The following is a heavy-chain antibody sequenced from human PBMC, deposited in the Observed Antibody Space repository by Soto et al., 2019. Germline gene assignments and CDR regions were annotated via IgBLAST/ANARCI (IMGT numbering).Heavy chain of an antibody. CDR1: GGSISGYY. D-gene: IGHD2-21*01. Sequence: PSETLSLTCTVSGGSISGYYWSWIRQPPGKGLEWIGYIYDSGSTSYNPSLKSRVTISLDTPKNQFSLRLSSVIATDTAVYYCATTYGDYCWGQRTVVTVSS. CDR2: IYDSGST. J-gene: IGHJ4*02. V-gene: IGHV4-4*09. CDR3: ATTYGDYC.